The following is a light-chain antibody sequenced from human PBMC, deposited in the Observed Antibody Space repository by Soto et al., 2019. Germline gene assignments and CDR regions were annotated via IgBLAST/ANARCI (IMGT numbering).Light chain of an antibody. Sequence: DIVMTQSPVTLSVSPGDRATLSCRASQSVGHNLAWFQQKPGQAPRLLIYGASAGATGIPDRFSGSGFGTEFTLSISCLHSEDLAVYYCQQYNNWPPTFGQGTKVELK. CDR1: QSVGHN. CDR3: QQYNNWPPT. CDR2: GAS. J-gene: IGKJ1*01. V-gene: IGKV3-15*01.